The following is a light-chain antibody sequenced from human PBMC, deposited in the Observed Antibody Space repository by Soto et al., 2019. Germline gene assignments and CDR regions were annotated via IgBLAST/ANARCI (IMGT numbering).Light chain of an antibody. CDR3: QHFNNWPA. Sequence: EIVMTQSPATLSVSPGERATLSCRASQSVSSSLAWYQQKPGQAPRLLIYDASTRATGIPARFSGSGSGTEFTLTISSLQSEDFAVYYCQHFNNWPAFGQGTKV. V-gene: IGKV3-15*01. CDR2: DAS. J-gene: IGKJ1*01. CDR1: QSVSSS.